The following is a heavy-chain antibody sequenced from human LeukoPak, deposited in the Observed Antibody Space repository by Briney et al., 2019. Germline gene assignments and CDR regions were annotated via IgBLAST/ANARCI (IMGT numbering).Heavy chain of an antibody. CDR3: ARDTIVAAGYHMDV. D-gene: IGHD6-13*01. CDR2: LYYSAIS. CDR1: GGSISSYY. J-gene: IGHJ6*02. Sequence: SETLSLTCTVSGGSISSYYWSRIQQPPGKGLEWIGYLYYSAISNYNPSLNSRVTISVDTSKTQFSLRLNSVTAADTAVYYCARDTIVAAGYHMDVWGQGTTVTVSS. V-gene: IGHV4-59*01.